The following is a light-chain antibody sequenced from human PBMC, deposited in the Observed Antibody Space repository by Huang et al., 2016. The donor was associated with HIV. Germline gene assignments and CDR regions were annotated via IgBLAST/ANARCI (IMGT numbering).Light chain of an antibody. Sequence: DIVLTQSPATLSLSPGERATLSCRASQSVSSSLAWYQQKPGQAPRLLIYDASNRATGIPVRVSGSGSGTDFTLTISSLEPEDFAVYYCQQRINLGTFGGGTKVEIK. CDR3: QQRINLGT. J-gene: IGKJ4*01. V-gene: IGKV3-11*01. CDR2: DAS. CDR1: QSVSSS.